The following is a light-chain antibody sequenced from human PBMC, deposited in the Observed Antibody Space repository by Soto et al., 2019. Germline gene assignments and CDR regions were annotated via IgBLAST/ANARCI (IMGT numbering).Light chain of an antibody. V-gene: IGLV2-14*03. J-gene: IGLJ1*01. Sequence: QSALAQPASVSGSPGQSITISCTGTHNDVGHENFVCWYQQHPDKVPKLIIYDVNRRAAGISSRLSASTSGNTSSLAISGLQGDEDADYYCCSSRSANARGYVFGAGTKLTVL. CDR2: DVN. CDR3: CSSRSANARGYV. CDR1: HNDVGHENF.